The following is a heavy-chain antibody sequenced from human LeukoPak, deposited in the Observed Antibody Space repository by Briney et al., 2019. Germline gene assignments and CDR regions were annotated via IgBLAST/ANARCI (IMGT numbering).Heavy chain of an antibody. CDR2: ISYDGSNK. D-gene: IGHD3-22*01. CDR1: GFTFSSYG. J-gene: IGHJ4*02. CDR3: AAAYSSNGYYPVDY. V-gene: IGHV3-30*03. Sequence: PGRSLGLSCAASGFTFSSYGMHWVRQAPGKGLEWVAVISYDGSNKYYADSVKGRFTISRDNSKNTLYLQMNSLRAEDTAVYYCAAAYSSNGYYPVDYWGQGTLVTVSS.